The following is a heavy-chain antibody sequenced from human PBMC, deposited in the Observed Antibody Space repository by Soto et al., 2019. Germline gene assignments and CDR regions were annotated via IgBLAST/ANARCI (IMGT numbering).Heavy chain of an antibody. CDR2: IYYSGST. J-gene: IGHJ6*02. CDR3: ARESITMVRGVIYYYGMDV. V-gene: IGHV4-59*01. CDR1: GGSISSYY. D-gene: IGHD3-10*01. Sequence: SETLSLTCTVSGGSISSYYWSWIRQPPGKGLEWIGYIYYSGSTNYNPSLKSRVTISVDTSRNQFSLKLSSVTAADTAVYYCARESITMVRGVIYYYGMDVWGQGTTVTVSS.